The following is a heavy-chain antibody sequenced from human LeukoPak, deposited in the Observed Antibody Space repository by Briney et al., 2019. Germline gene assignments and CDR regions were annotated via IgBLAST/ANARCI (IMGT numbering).Heavy chain of an antibody. D-gene: IGHD3-10*01. V-gene: IGHV3-7*01. CDR1: GFTFSDYY. CDR2: IKEDGSEE. J-gene: IGHJ4*02. CDR3: ARDITFDY. Sequence: GGSLRLSCAASGFTFSDYYISWVRQAPGKGLEWVGNIKEDGSEEDYEDSVKGRFTISRDNAKNSVYLQMNSLRAEDTAVYYCARDITFDYWGQGTLVTVSS.